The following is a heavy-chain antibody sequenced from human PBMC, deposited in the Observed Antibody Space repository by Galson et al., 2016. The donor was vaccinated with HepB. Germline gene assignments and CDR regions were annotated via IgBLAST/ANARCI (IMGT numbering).Heavy chain of an antibody. CDR2: ISGSGGST. D-gene: IGHD3-10*01. J-gene: IGHJ4*02. Sequence: SLRLSCAASGFTFSSYAMSWVRQAPGKGLEWVSAISGSGGSTCYADSVKRRFTISRDNSKNTLYLQMNSLRAEDTAVYYCAKSPPYYGSGSYFRLTYYFDNWGQGTLVTVSS. V-gene: IGHV3-23*01. CDR1: GFTFSSYA. CDR3: AKSPPYYGSGSYFRLTYYFDN.